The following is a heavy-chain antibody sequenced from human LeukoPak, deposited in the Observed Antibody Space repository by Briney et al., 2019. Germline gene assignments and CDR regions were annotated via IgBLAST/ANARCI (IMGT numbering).Heavy chain of an antibody. Sequence: QPGGSLRLSCAASGFTFDDYGMSWVRQAPGKGLEWVSGINWSGGRTGYADSLKGRFTISRDNAKNTLYLQMNSLRDEDTALYYCARDLTTSDNWGQGTLVTVSS. D-gene: IGHD1/OR15-1a*01. CDR1: GFTFDDYG. CDR2: INWSGGRT. J-gene: IGHJ4*02. V-gene: IGHV3-20*04. CDR3: ARDLTTSDN.